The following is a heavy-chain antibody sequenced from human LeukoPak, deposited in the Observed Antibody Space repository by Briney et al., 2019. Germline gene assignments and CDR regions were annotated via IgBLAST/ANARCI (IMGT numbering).Heavy chain of an antibody. J-gene: IGHJ4*02. CDR1: GGSISSSNW. CDR2: IYHSGST. D-gene: IGHD1-14*01. CDR3: ARAVGINWYYFDY. Sequence: SETLSLTCAVSGGSISSSNWWSWVRPPPGKGLEWIGEIYHSGSTNYNPSLKSRVTISVDKSKNQFSLKLSSVTAADTAVYYCARAVGINWYYFDYWGQGTLVTVSS. V-gene: IGHV4-4*02.